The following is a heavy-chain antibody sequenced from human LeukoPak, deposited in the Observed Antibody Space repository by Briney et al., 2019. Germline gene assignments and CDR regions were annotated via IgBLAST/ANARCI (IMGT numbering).Heavy chain of an antibody. V-gene: IGHV1-18*01. CDR2: ISAYNGNT. D-gene: IGHD6-13*01. CDR3: ARGPIAAAGTWHNWFDP. CDR1: GYTFTSYG. J-gene: IGHJ5*02. Sequence: GASVKVSCKASGYTFTSYGSSWVRQAPGQGLEWMGWISAYNGNTHYAQKLQDRVTMTTDTSTSTAYMELRSLRSDDTAVYYCARGPIAAAGTWHNWFDPWGQGTLVTVSS.